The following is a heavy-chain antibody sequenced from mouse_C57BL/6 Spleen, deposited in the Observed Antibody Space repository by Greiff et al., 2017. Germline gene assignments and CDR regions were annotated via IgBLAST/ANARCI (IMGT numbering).Heavy chain of an antibody. D-gene: IGHD2-5*01. CDR2: IHPNSGST. V-gene: IGHV1-64*01. CDR3: ARSPPPAYSNYWYFDV. Sequence: VQLQQPGAELVKPGASVKLSCKASGYTFTSYWMHWVKQRPGQGLEWIGMIHPNSGSTNYNEKFKSKATLTVDKSSSTAYMQLSSLTSEDSAVYYGARSPPPAYSNYWYFDVWGTGTTVTVSS. CDR1: GYTFTSYW. J-gene: IGHJ1*03.